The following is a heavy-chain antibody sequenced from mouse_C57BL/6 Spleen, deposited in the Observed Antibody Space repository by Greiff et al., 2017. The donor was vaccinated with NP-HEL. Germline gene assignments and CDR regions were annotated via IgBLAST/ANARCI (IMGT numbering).Heavy chain of an antibody. CDR3: ARPGNYYAMDY. V-gene: IGHV5-17*01. Sequence: EVKLMESGGGLVKPGGSLKLSCAASGFTFSDYGMHWVRQAPEKGLEWVAYISSGSSTIYYVDTVKGRFTISRDNAKNTLFLQMTSLRSEDTAMYYCARPGNYYAMDYWGQGTSVTVSS. J-gene: IGHJ4*01. CDR2: ISSGSSTI. CDR1: GFTFSDYG.